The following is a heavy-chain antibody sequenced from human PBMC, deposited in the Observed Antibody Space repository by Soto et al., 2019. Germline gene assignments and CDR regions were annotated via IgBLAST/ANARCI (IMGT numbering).Heavy chain of an antibody. CDR1: GYTFTSYG. CDR2: ISPYNRDT. V-gene: IGHV1-18*01. J-gene: IGHJ4*02. Sequence: ASVMVSCKASGYTFTSYGISWVRQAPGQGLEWMGWISPYNRDTNYAQKLQGRLTLTTDTATSTLYMELRSLRSDDTAVYYCARDPKVAVAGNFDYWGLGTLVTVSS. D-gene: IGHD6-19*01. CDR3: ARDPKVAVAGNFDY.